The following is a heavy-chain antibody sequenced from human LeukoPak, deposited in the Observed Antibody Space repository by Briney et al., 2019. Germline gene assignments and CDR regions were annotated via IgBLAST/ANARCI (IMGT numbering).Heavy chain of an antibody. CDR1: GGSISSSSYY. D-gene: IGHD6-19*01. CDR3: ARQGRQWLPYEDY. Sequence: SETLSLTCTVSGGSISSSSYYWGWIRQPPWKGLEWIRSIYYSGSTYYNPSLKSRVTISVDTSKNQFSLKLSSVTAADTAVYYCARQGRQWLPYEDYWGQGTLVTVSS. J-gene: IGHJ4*02. V-gene: IGHV4-39*01. CDR2: IYYSGST.